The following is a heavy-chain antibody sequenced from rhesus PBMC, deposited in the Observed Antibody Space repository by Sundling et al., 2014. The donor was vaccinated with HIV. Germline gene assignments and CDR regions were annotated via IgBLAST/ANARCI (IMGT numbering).Heavy chain of an antibody. CDR2: IYWDDDK. Sequence: QVTLKESGPALVKPTQTLTLTCTFSGFSLSTSGMGVGWIRQPPGKALEWLVSIYWDDDKHYNTTLKSRLTISKDTSKNQVVLTMTNMDPVDTATYYCARVXTGSGCYDFDYWGRGVLVTVSS. D-gene: IGHD2-21*01. CDR3: ARVXTGSGCYDFDY. V-gene: IGHV2S1*01. CDR1: GFSLSTSGMG. J-gene: IGHJ4*01.